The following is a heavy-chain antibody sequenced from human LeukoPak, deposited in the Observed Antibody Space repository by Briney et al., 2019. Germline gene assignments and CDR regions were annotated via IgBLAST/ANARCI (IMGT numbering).Heavy chain of an antibody. J-gene: IGHJ3*02. CDR2: ISGSGGST. CDR1: GFTFSSYA. Sequence: GGSLRLSCAASGFTFSSYAMSWVRQAPGKGLEWVSAISGSGGSTYYADSVKGRFTISRDNSKNTLYLQMNSLRAEDTAVYYCVTCGGDCRDAFDIWGKGKMVTVFS. CDR3: VTCGGDCRDAFDI. D-gene: IGHD2-21*02. V-gene: IGHV3-23*01.